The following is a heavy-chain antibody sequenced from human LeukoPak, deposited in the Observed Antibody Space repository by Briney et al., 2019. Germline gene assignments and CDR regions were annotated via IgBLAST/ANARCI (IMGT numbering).Heavy chain of an antibody. Sequence: GGSLRLSCAASGFTFSSYWIGWVRQAPGKGLEWVANIKEDGGDIYYVDSVKGRYTISRDNAKNSLHLHMNSLRAEDTAVYYCAVIKWNSGWYFDLWGRGTLVTVSS. J-gene: IGHJ2*01. V-gene: IGHV3-7*01. D-gene: IGHD1-7*01. CDR3: AVIKWNSGWYFDL. CDR2: IKEDGGDI. CDR1: GFTFSSYW.